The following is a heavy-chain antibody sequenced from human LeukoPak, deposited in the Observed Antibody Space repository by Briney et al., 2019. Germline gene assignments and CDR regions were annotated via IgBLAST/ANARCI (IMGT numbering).Heavy chain of an antibody. V-gene: IGHV3-30*03. CDR1: GFSFRSYG. J-gene: IGHJ2*01. D-gene: IGHD2-15*01. CDR3: ARDGLAAATLHWCFDL. Sequence: PGGSLRLSCAASGFSFRSYGMHWVRQAPGKGLEWVAVISYDGSNKYYADSVKGRFTISRDNSKNTLYLQMNSLRAEDTAVYYCARDGLAAATLHWCFDLWGRGTLVTVSS. CDR2: ISYDGSNK.